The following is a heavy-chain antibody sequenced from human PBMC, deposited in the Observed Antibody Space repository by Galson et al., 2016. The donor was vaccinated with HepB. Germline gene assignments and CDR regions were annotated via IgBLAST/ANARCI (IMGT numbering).Heavy chain of an antibody. V-gene: IGHV4-4*02. CDR3: ARRTGTAGDAFDM. CDR2: TDQSGTT. CDR1: GGSISSINW. Sequence: ETLSLTCTVSGGSISSINWWTWVRQPPGKGLEWIGETDQSGTTNYNPSLKSRVTISVDKSKNQFSLTMTSVTAADTAFYYCARRTGTAGDAFDMWGQGTMVSVSS. J-gene: IGHJ3*02. D-gene: IGHD1-7*01.